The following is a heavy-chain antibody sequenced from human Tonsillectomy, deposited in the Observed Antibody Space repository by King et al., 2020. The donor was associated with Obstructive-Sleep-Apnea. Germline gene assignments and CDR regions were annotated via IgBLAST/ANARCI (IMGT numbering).Heavy chain of an antibody. V-gene: IGHV4-34*01. J-gene: IGHJ4*01. D-gene: IGHD2-2*03. CDR1: GGSLSGYY. CDR2: INHSGST. CDR3: ARVDIVVVPAALYYFDY. Sequence: VQLQQWGAGLLKPSETLSLTCAGYGGSLSGYYWSWIRQSPGKGLELIVEINHSGSTNYNPSLKSRVSISVDTSKNQFSLKLSSVTAADTAVYYCARVDIVVVPAALYYFDYWGHGTLVTVSS.